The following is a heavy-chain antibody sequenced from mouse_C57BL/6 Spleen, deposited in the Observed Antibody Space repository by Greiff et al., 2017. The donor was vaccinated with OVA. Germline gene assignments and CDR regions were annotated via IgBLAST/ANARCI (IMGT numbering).Heavy chain of an antibody. CDR3: ARDKDDYDGYYFDY. J-gene: IGHJ2*01. CDR1: GYSITSGYY. V-gene: IGHV3-6*01. D-gene: IGHD2-4*01. Sequence: VQLKQSGPGLVKPSQSLSLTCSVTGYSITSGYYWNWIRQFPGNKLEWMGYISYDGSNNYNPSLKNRISITRDTSKNQFFLKLKSVTTEDTATYYCARDKDDYDGYYFDYWGQGTTLTVSS. CDR2: ISYDGSN.